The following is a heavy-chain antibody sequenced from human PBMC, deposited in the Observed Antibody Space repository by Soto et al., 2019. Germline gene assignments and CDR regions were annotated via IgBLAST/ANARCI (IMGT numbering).Heavy chain of an antibody. CDR2: ISWNSGSI. CDR3: AKDTVTTTYYYMDV. V-gene: IGHV3-9*01. J-gene: IGHJ6*03. D-gene: IGHD4-4*01. CDR1: GFTFDDYA. Sequence: GGSLRLSCAASGFTFDDYAMHWVRQAPGKGLEWVSGISWNSGSIGYADSVKGRFTISRDNAKNSLYLQMNSLRAEDTALYYCAKDTVTTTYYYMDVWGKGTTVTVSS.